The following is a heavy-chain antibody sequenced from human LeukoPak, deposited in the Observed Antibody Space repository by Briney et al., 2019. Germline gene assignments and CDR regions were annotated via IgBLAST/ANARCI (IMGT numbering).Heavy chain of an antibody. CDR1: GYTFTGYY. CDR3: ARDPYSSSGF. J-gene: IGHJ4*02. Sequence: ASVKVSCKASGYTFTGYYMHWVRQAPGQGLEWMGGIIPIFGTANYAQKFQGRVTITADESTSTAYMELSSLRSEDTAVYYCARDPYSSSGFWGQGTLVTVSS. D-gene: IGHD6-6*01. V-gene: IGHV1-69*13. CDR2: IIPIFGTA.